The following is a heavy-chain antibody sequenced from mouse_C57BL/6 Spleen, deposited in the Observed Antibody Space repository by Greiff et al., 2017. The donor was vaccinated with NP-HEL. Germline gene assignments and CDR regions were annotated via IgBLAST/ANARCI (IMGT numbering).Heavy chain of an antibody. CDR2: IDPSDSYT. J-gene: IGHJ4*01. CDR3: ARGGLGRAMDY. D-gene: IGHD4-1*01. Sequence: QVQLQQPGAELVMPGASVKLSCKASGYTFTSYWMHWVKQRPGQGLEWIGEIDPSDSYTNYNQKFKGKSTLTVDKSSSTAYMQLSSLTSEDSAVYDCARGGLGRAMDYWGQGTSVTVSS. V-gene: IGHV1-69*01. CDR1: GYTFTSYW.